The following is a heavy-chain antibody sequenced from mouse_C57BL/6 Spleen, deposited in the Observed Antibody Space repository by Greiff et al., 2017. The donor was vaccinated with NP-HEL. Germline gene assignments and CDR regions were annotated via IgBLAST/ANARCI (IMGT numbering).Heavy chain of an antibody. Sequence: QVQLKQSGPELVKPGASVKISCKASGYAFSSSWMNWVKQRPGKGLEWIGRIYPGDGDTNYNGKFKGKATLTADKSSSTAYMQLSSLTSEDSAVYFCARGGYYGSSYHYYAMDYWGQGTSVTVSS. CDR3: ARGGYYGSSYHYYAMDY. V-gene: IGHV1-82*01. J-gene: IGHJ4*01. CDR1: GYAFSSSW. D-gene: IGHD1-1*01. CDR2: IYPGDGDT.